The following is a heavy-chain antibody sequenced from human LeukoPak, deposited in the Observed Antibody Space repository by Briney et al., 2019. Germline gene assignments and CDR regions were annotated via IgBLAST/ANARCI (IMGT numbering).Heavy chain of an antibody. CDR1: GFTFSSYG. V-gene: IGHV3-30*18. D-gene: IGHD3-10*01. CDR3: AKDTYYYGSGSYSYFDY. CDR2: ISYDGSNK. J-gene: IGHJ4*02. Sequence: GGSLRLSCAASGFTFSSYGMNWVRQAPGKGLEWVAVISYDGSNKYYADSVKGRFTISRDNSKNTLYLQMNSLRAEDTAVYYCAKDTYYYGSGSYSYFDYWGQGTLVTVSS.